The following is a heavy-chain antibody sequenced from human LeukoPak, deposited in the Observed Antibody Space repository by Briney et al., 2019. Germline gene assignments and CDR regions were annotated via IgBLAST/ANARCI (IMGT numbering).Heavy chain of an antibody. D-gene: IGHD2-21*02. J-gene: IGHJ5*02. CDR1: GGSISSSNW. CDR2: IYHSVST. CDR3: ARGAGAAYCGGDCYSNCFDP. Sequence: SETLSLTCAVPGGSISSSNWWSWFRQPPGKGLEWIGEIYHSVSTNYNPSLKSRVTISVDKSKNQFSLKLSSVTAADTAVYYCARGAGAAYCGGDCYSNCFDPWGQGTLVTVSS. V-gene: IGHV4-4*02.